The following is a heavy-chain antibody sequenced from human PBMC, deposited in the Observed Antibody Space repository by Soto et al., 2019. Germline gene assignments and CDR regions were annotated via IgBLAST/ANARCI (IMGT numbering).Heavy chain of an antibody. CDR3: ACDRSHYSSDL. J-gene: IGHJ4*02. Sequence: QEQLVESGGGLVETGGALRLACAASVFMFSDHYRTWSRQAPGKGLDWVSKISGGGTNIYYADSVKGRFTVSRDNAKKSVYLEMNSLRVYDTAVSYCACDRSHYSSDLWGQGTPVTVSS. CDR1: VFMFSDHY. CDR2: ISGGGTNI. D-gene: IGHD2-21*01. V-gene: IGHV3-11*01.